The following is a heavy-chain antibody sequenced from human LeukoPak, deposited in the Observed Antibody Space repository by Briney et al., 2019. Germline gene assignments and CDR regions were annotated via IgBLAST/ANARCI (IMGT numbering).Heavy chain of an antibody. CDR1: GFTFSSYS. D-gene: IGHD3-3*01. CDR2: ISSSGSTI. V-gene: IGHV3-48*04. Sequence: GGSLRLSCAASGFTFSSYSMNWVRQAPGKGLEWVSYISSSGSTIYYADSVKGRFTISRDNAKNSLYLQMNSLRAEDTAVYYCARVRFLEWLLSGYFDYWGQGTLVTVSS. CDR3: ARVRFLEWLLSGYFDY. J-gene: IGHJ4*02.